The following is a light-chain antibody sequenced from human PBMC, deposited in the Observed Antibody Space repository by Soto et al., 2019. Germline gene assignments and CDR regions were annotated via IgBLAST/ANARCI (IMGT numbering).Light chain of an antibody. Sequence: QSLLTQPPSASGSPGQSVTISCTGTSSDIGGYNYVSWYQQYPGKAPKLMIYEVSKRPSGVPDRFSGSKSGNTASLTVSGLQAEDEADYYCSSYAGSNNLGVFGTGTKVTVL. CDR1: SSDIGGYNY. CDR3: SSYAGSNNLGV. J-gene: IGLJ1*01. CDR2: EVS. V-gene: IGLV2-8*01.